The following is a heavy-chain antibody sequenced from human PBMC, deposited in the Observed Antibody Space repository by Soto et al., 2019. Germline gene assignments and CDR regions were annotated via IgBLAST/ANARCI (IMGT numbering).Heavy chain of an antibody. CDR3: AKGPTIFGVVITFEYYYGMDV. J-gene: IGHJ6*02. CDR1: GFILSSSA. D-gene: IGHD3-3*01. V-gene: IGHV3-23*01. CDR2: ISAGGTTT. Sequence: EVQVLESGGGLVQAGGSLRLSCAASGFILSSSAMSWVRQAAGKGLEWVSAISAGGTTTYYADSVKGRFTISGDNSKNTVYLQMNSLRAEDTAVYFCAKGPTIFGVVITFEYYYGMDVWGQGTAVTVSS.